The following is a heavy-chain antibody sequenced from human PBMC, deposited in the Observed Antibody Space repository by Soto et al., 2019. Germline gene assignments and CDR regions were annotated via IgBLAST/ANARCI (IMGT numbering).Heavy chain of an antibody. V-gene: IGHV4-61*05. CDR3: ATTRGYCSGGSCSYNWFAP. Sequence: SETLSLTCTVFGGSISSSSYNWAWIRQPPGKGLEWIGYIYYSGSTNYNPSLKSRVTISVDTSKNQFSLKLSSVTAADTAVYYCATTRGYCSGGSCSYNWFAPWGQGTLVTSPQ. CDR2: IYYSGST. CDR1: GGSISSSSYN. D-gene: IGHD2-15*01. J-gene: IGHJ5*02.